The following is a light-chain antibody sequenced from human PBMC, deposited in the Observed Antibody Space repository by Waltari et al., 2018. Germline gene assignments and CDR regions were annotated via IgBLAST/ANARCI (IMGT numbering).Light chain of an antibody. V-gene: IGLV2-14*01. CDR3: SSYTSSSTYV. CDR2: DVS. J-gene: IGLJ1*01. CDR1: SSAVCGYTY. Sequence: HSVLTQPASVSGSPGQAIPISCTGTSSAVCGYTYLSWYQQYPGKAPKLIIYDVSKWPSGVSHRFSGSKSGDTASLTISWLQAEDEADYYCSSYTSSSTYVFGTGTKVTVL.